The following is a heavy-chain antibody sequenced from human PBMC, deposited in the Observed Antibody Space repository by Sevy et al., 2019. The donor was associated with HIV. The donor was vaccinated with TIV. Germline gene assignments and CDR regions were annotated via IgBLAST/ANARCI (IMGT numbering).Heavy chain of an antibody. D-gene: IGHD3-22*01. CDR2: FDPEDGEI. J-gene: IGHJ4*02. CDR1: GYTLTKLS. Sequence: ASVKVSCKVSGYTLTKLSMHWVRQAPGKGLEWMGSFDPEDGEIIYAQTFQGRVTMSEDTSTDTAYMDLSSLRSDDTAVYFCAATREYYYGNSGYFDYWGQGTLVTVSS. V-gene: IGHV1-24*01. CDR3: AATREYYYGNSGYFDY.